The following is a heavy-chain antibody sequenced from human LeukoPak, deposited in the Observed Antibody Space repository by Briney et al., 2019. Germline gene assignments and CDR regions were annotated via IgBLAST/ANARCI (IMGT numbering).Heavy chain of an antibody. V-gene: IGHV4-39*01. CDR2: IYSSGST. J-gene: IGHJ6*02. CDR3: ARLFCGSTSCYLSYYYGMDV. D-gene: IGHD2-2*01. Sequence: SETLSLTCTVSGGSISSGGYYWGWIRQPPGKGLEWVGSIYSSGSTYYNPSLKSRVTMSVDTSKNQFSLKLSSVTATDTAVYYCARLFCGSTSCYLSYYYGMDVWGQGTTVTVSS. CDR1: GGSISSGGYY.